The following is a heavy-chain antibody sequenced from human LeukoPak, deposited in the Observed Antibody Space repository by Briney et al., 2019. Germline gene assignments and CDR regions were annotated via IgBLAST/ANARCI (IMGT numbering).Heavy chain of an antibody. CDR1: GGSISSYY. CDR3: ARDISIEAPLGDAFDI. J-gene: IGHJ3*02. Sequence: PSETLSLTCTVSGGSISSYYWSWIRQPPGKGLEWIGYIYYSGSTNYNPSLKSRVTISVDTSKNQFSLKLSSVTAADTAVYYCARDISIEAPLGDAFDIWGQGTMVTVSS. V-gene: IGHV4-59*01. CDR2: IYYSGST. D-gene: IGHD6-6*01.